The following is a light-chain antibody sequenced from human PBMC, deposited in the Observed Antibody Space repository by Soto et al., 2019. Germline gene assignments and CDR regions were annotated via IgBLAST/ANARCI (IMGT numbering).Light chain of an antibody. V-gene: IGKV3-20*01. CDR1: KSVSDTL. J-gene: IGKJ1*01. CDR2: GTS. CDR3: QQSYSTPPT. Sequence: EIVRTQSPGTLSLAPGERATLSCSSDKSVSDTLLTWFQQKPGQAPRLLIFGTSNRATGIPARFSGSGSGTDFTLTISSLQPEDFATYYCQQSYSTPPTFGQGTKVDIK.